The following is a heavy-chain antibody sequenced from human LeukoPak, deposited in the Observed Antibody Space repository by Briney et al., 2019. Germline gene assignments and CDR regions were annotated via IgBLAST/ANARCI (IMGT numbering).Heavy chain of an antibody. J-gene: IGHJ4*02. CDR2: INHSGST. Sequence: SETLSLTCAVYGGSFSGYYWSWIRQPPGKGLEWIGEINHSGSTNYNPSLKSRVTISVDTSKNQFSLKLSSVTAADTAVYYCARGTRMVRGDYWCQGTLVTVSS. CDR3: ARGTRMVRGDY. D-gene: IGHD3-10*01. CDR1: GGSFSGYY. V-gene: IGHV4-34*01.